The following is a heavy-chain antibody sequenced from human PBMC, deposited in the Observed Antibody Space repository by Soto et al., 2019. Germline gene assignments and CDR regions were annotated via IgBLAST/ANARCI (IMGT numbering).Heavy chain of an antibody. CDR3: ARGGRGYSYGSYYYYGMDV. CDR1: GGTFSSYA. CDR2: IIPIFGTA. V-gene: IGHV1-69*13. Sequence: SVKVSCKASGGTFSSYAISWVRQAPGQGLEWMGGIIPIFGTANYAQKFQGRVTITADESTSTAYMELSSLRSEDTAVYYCARGGRGYSYGSYYYYGMDVWGQGTTVTVSS. J-gene: IGHJ6*02. D-gene: IGHD5-18*01.